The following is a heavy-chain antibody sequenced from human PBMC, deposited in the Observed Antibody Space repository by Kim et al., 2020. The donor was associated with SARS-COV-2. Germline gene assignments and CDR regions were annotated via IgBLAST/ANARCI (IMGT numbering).Heavy chain of an antibody. Sequence: GGSLRLSCAASGFIFSDSAMYWVRQASVKGLQWVARIRSKANSYETAYAVSVKGRFIISRDDSKNTAYLQMNSLKTEDTAIYYCTRVAPYSNSWWDAFDIWGQGTMVTVSS. CDR2: IRSKANSYET. CDR1: GFIFSDSA. J-gene: IGHJ3*02. D-gene: IGHD6-13*01. CDR3: TRVAPYSNSWWDAFDI. V-gene: IGHV3-73*01.